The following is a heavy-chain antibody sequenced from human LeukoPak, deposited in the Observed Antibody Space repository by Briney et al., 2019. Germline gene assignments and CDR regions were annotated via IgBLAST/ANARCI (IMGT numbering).Heavy chain of an antibody. CDR3: ARDPGSSYFDY. CDR2: IYSGGST. CDR1: GFTFSNYY. J-gene: IGHJ4*02. D-gene: IGHD6-13*01. Sequence: PGGSLRLSCAASGFTFSNYYMSWIRQAPGKGLEWVSVIYSGGSTYYADSVKGRFTISRDNSKNTLYLQMNSLRAEDTAVYYCARDPGSSYFDYWGQGTLVTVSS. V-gene: IGHV3-53*01.